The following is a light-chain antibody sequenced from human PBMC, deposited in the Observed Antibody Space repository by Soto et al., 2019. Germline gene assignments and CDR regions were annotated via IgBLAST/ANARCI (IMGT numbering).Light chain of an antibody. J-gene: IGKJ1*01. V-gene: IGKV3-20*01. CDR3: QHYGRSPS. Sequence: EIVLTQSPGTLSLSPGERATLSCRASQSVGSAYVGWYQQKPGQAPRLLIFGASRGATGIPDRFSGSGSGTNFTLTINKVDPEDSAVYYCQHYGRSPSFGRGTKVEIK. CDR1: QSVGSAY. CDR2: GAS.